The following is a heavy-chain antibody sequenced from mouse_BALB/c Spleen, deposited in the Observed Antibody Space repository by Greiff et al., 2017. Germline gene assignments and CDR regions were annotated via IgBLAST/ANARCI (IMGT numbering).Heavy chain of an antibody. D-gene: IGHD2-2*01. CDR1: GYTFTDYE. V-gene: IGHV1-15*01. Sequence: VKVVESGAELVRPGASVTLSCKASGYTFTDYEMHWVKQTPVHGLEWIGAIDPETGGTAYNQKFKGKATLTADKSSSTAYMELRSLTSEDSAVYYCTRDGYDGFPYAMDYWGQGTSVTVSS. CDR3: TRDGYDGFPYAMDY. J-gene: IGHJ4*01. CDR2: IDPETGGT.